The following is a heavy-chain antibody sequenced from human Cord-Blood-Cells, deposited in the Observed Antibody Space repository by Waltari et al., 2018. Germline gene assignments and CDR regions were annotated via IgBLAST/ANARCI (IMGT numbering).Heavy chain of an antibody. D-gene: IGHD2-15*01. CDR3: AREDCSGGSCYYFDY. CDR1: GSTFSTYA. J-gene: IGHJ4*02. Sequence: QVQLVQSGAEVKKPGSSVQVSCKASGSTFSTYATSWVPQAPGQGLEWMGGIIPILGIANYAQKFQGRVTITADESTSTAYMELSSLRSEDTAVYYCAREDCSGGSCYYFDYWGQGTLVTVSS. CDR2: IIPILGIA. V-gene: IGHV1-69*04.